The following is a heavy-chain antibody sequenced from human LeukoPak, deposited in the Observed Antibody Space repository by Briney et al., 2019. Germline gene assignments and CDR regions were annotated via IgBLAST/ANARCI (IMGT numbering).Heavy chain of an antibody. CDR3: AKAVRAAAGSRDAY. V-gene: IGHV3-23*01. CDR1: GFTFSSYA. Sequence: GGSLRLSCAASGFTFSSYAMSWVRQAPGKGLEWVSAISGSGGSTYYADSVKGRFTNSRDNSKNTLYLQMNSLRAEDTAVYYCAKAVRAAAGSRDAYWGQGTLVTVSS. CDR2: ISGSGGST. D-gene: IGHD6-13*01. J-gene: IGHJ4*02.